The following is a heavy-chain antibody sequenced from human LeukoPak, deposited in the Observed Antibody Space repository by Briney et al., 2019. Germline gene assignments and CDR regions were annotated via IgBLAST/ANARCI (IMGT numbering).Heavy chain of an antibody. J-gene: IGHJ4*02. D-gene: IGHD3-16*02. CDR2: VNLQGGT. CDR1: GGSIRSGTYY. CDR3: AREGGSYRPLDY. Sequence: SETLSLTCTVSGGSIRSGTYYWGWIRQPPGKGLEWIGEVNLQGGTNYNPSLLRRVAISVDTSANHVSLQMTSVTAADTAVYYCAREGGSYRPLDYSGQGTLVTVSS. V-gene: IGHV4-39*07.